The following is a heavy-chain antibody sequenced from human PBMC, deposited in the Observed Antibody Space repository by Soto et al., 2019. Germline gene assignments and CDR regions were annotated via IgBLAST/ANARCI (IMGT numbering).Heavy chain of an antibody. Sequence: QVQLVESGGGLVKPGGSLRLSCAVSGFTFSNYYMNWIRQAPGKGLEWVSYISSTTTYTNYADSVKGRVTISRDNAKNSLYLQMNSPRAEDTAVYYCAGDTGDGYNLLYDYGGQGTLVTVSS. V-gene: IGHV3-11*05. J-gene: IGHJ4*02. CDR2: ISSTTTYT. CDR3: AGDTGDGYNLLYDY. D-gene: IGHD5-12*01. CDR1: GFTFSNYY.